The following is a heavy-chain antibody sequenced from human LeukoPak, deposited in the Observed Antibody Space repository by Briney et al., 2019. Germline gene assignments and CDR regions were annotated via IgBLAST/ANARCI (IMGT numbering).Heavy chain of an antibody. D-gene: IGHD2-8*02. Sequence: ASVKVSCKASGYTFTGYYMHWVRQAPGQGLEWMGWINPNSGGTNYAQKLQGRVTMTTDTSTSTAYMELRSLRSDDTAVYYCARSTGPGGAFDYWGQGTLVTVSS. CDR2: INPNSGGT. CDR3: ARSTGPGGAFDY. CDR1: GYTFTGYY. J-gene: IGHJ4*02. V-gene: IGHV1-2*02.